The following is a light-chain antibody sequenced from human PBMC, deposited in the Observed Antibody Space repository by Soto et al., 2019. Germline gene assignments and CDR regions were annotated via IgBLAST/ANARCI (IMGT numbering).Light chain of an antibody. Sequence: AIRMTQSPSSLSASTGDRVTITCRASQGISSYLAWYQQKPGKAPKLLIYAASTLQSVVPSRFSGSGSGTDLTLTISCLQSEDFATYYCQQYYSYPPFTFGPGTKVDI. CDR3: QQYYSYPPFT. CDR1: QGISSY. CDR2: AAS. J-gene: IGKJ3*01. V-gene: IGKV1-8*01.